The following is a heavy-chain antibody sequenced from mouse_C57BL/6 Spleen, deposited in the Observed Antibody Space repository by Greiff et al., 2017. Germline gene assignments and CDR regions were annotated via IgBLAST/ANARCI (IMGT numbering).Heavy chain of an antibody. J-gene: IGHJ1*03. CDR2: IHPSDSDT. V-gene: IGHV1-74*01. CDR3: AMWFSTTVVTDWYFDV. D-gene: IGHD1-1*01. CDR1: GYTFTSYW. Sequence: QVQLQQSGAELVKPGASVQVSCKASGYTFTSYWMHWVKQRPGQGLAWLGRIHPSDSDTTSNQKFKGKATLTVDKSSSTAYMQLSSLTSEDSAVYYCAMWFSTTVVTDWYFDVWGTGTTVTVSS.